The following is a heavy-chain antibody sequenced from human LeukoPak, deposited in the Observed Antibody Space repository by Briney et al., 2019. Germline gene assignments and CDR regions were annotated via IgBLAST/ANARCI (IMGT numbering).Heavy chain of an antibody. CDR2: IKSKKDGGTT. CDR3: STFADDGY. Sequence: GGSLRLSCAASGFTFSNAWMSWVRQAPGKGLEWVGRIKSKKDGGTTDYATPVKGRFTISRDDSKNTVYLQINSLKTEDTALYYCSTFADDGYWGQGTLVTVSS. V-gene: IGHV3-15*01. CDR1: GFTFSNAW. D-gene: IGHD3-16*01. J-gene: IGHJ4*02.